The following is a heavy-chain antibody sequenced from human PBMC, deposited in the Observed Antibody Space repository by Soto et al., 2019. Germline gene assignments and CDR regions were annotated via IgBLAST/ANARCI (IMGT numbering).Heavy chain of an antibody. CDR1: GYTFTSYG. CDR3: ARDRFDYGDYPHDAFDI. V-gene: IGHV1-18*01. D-gene: IGHD4-17*01. Sequence: QVQLVQSGAEVKKPGASVKVSCKAPGYTFTSYGISWVRQAPGQGLEWMGWISAYNGNTNYAQKLQGRVTMTTDTSPSKAYMELRSLKSDDTAVYYGARDRFDYGDYPHDAFDIWGQGTMGTGSS. J-gene: IGHJ3*02. CDR2: ISAYNGNT.